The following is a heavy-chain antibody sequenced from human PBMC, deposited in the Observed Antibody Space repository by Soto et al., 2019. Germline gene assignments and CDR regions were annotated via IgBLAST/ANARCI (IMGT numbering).Heavy chain of an antibody. CDR1: GGSISSGGTGSY. Sequence: QVQLQESGPGLVKPSQTLSLTCTVSGGSISSGGTGSYWTWIRQLPGKGLEWIGYIYYTGNTYYNPALKTRPTISIDTSENQVSLTLTSVTAADTAVYFCASGHDAYKVRYWGQGTLVTVSS. CDR2: IYYTGNT. D-gene: IGHD1-1*01. V-gene: IGHV4-31*03. CDR3: ASGHDAYKVRY. J-gene: IGHJ4*02.